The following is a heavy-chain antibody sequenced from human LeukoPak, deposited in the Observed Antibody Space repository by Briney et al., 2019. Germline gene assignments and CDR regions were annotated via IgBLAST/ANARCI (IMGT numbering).Heavy chain of an antibody. V-gene: IGHV4-30-4*01. CDR2: IYYSGST. CDR3: ARRAVPAAIEVSFDY. J-gene: IGHJ4*02. D-gene: IGHD2-2*01. Sequence: SETLSLTCTVSGGSISSGDYYWSWIRQPPGKGLEWIGYIYYSGSTYYNPSLKSRVTISVDTSKNQFSLKLSSVTAADTAVYYCARRAVPAAIEVSFDYWGQGTLVTVSS. CDR1: GGSISSGDYY.